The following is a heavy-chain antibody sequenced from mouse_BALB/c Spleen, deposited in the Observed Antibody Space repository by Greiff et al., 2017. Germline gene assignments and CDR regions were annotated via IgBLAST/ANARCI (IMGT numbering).Heavy chain of an antibody. Sequence: EVQVVESGAELVKPGASVKLSCTASGFNIKDTYMHWVKQRPEQGLEWIGRIDPANGNTKYDPKFQGKATITADTSSNTAYLQLSSLTSEDTAVYYCARSNYSYYYAMDYWGQGTSVTVSS. CDR2: IDPANGNT. J-gene: IGHJ4*01. D-gene: IGHD2-5*01. V-gene: IGHV14-3*02. CDR1: GFNIKDTY. CDR3: ARSNYSYYYAMDY.